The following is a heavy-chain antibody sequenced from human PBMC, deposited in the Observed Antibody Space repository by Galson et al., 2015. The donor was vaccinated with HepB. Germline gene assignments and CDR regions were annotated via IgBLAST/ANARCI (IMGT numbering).Heavy chain of an antibody. CDR1: GYTFDTYY. J-gene: IGHJ3*02. CDR2: IYPSDSDS. Sequence: QSGAEVKKPGEPLKISCKGSGYTFDTYYIAWLRQMPGKGPEWMGIIYPSDSDSRYSPSFQGQVIISADKSISTAYLQWSSLKASDSAVYYCARLYFRGWPHAFDIWGQGTMVTVSS. D-gene: IGHD6-19*01. CDR3: ARLYFRGWPHAFDI. V-gene: IGHV5-51*01.